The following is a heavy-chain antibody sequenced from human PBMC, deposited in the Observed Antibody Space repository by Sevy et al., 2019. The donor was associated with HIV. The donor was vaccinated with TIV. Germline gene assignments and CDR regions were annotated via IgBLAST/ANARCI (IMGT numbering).Heavy chain of an antibody. Sequence: GGFLRLSCAASGFTLSSYAMHWVRQAPGKGLEWVAVISYDGSNKYYADSVKGRFTISRDNSKNTLYLHMNSLRAEDTDVYYCARGAAAGTYYFDYWGQGTLVTVSS. CDR2: ISYDGSNK. V-gene: IGHV3-30-3*01. J-gene: IGHJ4*02. D-gene: IGHD6-13*01. CDR3: ARGAAAGTYYFDY. CDR1: GFTLSSYA.